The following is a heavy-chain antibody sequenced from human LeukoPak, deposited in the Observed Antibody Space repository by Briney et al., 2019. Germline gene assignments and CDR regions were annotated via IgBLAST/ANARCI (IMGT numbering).Heavy chain of an antibody. CDR3: ARDFFHGHCAGLSCFLLDY. D-gene: IGHD2-15*01. V-gene: IGHV1-69*05. Sequence: SSVKVSCKASGGTFSSYAISWVRQAPGQGLEWMGGIIPIFGTANYAQKFQGRVTITTDESTCTAYMELSSLRSDDTAVYYCARDFFHGHCAGLSCFLLDYWGQGSLVTVSS. CDR1: GGTFSSYA. CDR2: IIPIFGTA. J-gene: IGHJ4*02.